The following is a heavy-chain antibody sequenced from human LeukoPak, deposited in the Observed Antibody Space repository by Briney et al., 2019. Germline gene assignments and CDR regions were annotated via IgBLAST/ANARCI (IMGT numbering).Heavy chain of an antibody. D-gene: IGHD3-16*02. CDR3: ARDLVYYDYVWGSYRRGAPFDY. J-gene: IGHJ4*02. CDR1: GFDFRTHA. CDR2: IWRGGNYK. Sequence: GGSLRLSCSASGFDFRTHAMHWVRQAPGKGLEWVAMIWRGGNYKFYVDSVKGRCTISRDNAKNSLYLQMNSLRAEDTALYYCARDLVYYDYVWGSYRRGAPFDYWGQGTLVTVSS. V-gene: IGHV3-33*01.